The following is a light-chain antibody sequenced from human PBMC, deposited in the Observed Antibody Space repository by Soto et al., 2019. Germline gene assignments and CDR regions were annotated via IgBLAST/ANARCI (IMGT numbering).Light chain of an antibody. CDR1: SSDVGGYNY. CDR2: GVS. J-gene: IGLJ1*01. V-gene: IGLV2-14*01. Sequence: QSALTQPASLSGSPGQSITISCTGTSSDVGGYNYVSWYQQHPGKAPRLMIYGVSNRPFGVSSRFSGSKSGNTASLTISGLQSEDEADYYCSSYAGSNNVFGTGTKLTVL. CDR3: SSYAGSNNV.